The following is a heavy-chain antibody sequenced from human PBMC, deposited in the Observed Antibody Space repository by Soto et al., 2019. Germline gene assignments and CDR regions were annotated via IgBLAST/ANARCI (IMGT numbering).Heavy chain of an antibody. CDR2: LNYNGTT. CDR3: VSEPRLLIWFGERQD. D-gene: IGHD3-10*01. Sequence: QVQLQESGPGLVKPSQTLSLTCRVSGGSIGSPNFYWSWIRQHPGKGLEWHGYLNYNGTTYYNPPIKSQICMTVDRSKNQFCLKLSSVRAADTAVYLCVSEPRLLIWFGERQDWGRGTLVTVSS. CDR1: GGSIGSPNFY. V-gene: IGHV4-31*01. J-gene: IGHJ4*02.